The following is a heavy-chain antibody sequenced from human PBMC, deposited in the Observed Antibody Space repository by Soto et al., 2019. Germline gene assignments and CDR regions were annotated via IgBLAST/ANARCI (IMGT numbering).Heavy chain of an antibody. J-gene: IGHJ4*02. D-gene: IGHD5-12*01. CDR3: ARDLRLSRRGYDLEQSPAY. Sequence: QVQLVESGGGAVQPGRSLRLSCAASGFIFSSYGMHWVRQAPGKGLEWVAVIWNDGSDKYYGDSVKGRFTISRDNSKNMLYLQMDSLRVEDTALYYCARDLRLSRRGYDLEQSPAYWGRGTLVTVSS. CDR1: GFIFSSYG. V-gene: IGHV3-33*01. CDR2: IWNDGSDK.